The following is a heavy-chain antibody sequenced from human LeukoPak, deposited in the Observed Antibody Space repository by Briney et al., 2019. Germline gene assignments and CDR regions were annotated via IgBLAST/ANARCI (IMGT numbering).Heavy chain of an antibody. CDR2: VNTDGDST. V-gene: IGHV3-74*01. D-gene: IGHD3-10*01. CDR3: ARTRGNAFDI. CDR1: GFDFSDYW. J-gene: IGHJ3*02. Sequence: LAGGSLRLSCAASGFDFSDYWTHWVRQAPAKGPVWVLRVNTDGDSTIYADFVEGRFTISRDNAKNTLYLRMRTLRAEDTAVYYCARTRGNAFDIWGLGTLVTVSS.